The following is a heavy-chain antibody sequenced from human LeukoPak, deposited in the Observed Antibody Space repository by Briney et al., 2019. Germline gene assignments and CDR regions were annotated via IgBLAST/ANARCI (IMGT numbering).Heavy chain of an antibody. CDR1: GYTLNTYG. D-gene: IGHD6-19*01. CDR2: ISGYNDEK. Sequence: ASVKVSCKASGYTLNTYGVSWVRQAPGQGLERMGWISGYNDEKEFAQKFQGRVTMTTDASTNTAYMELRSLTYDDTAVYYCARDRDSIAVAGSPRYCDYWGQGSLVTVSS. J-gene: IGHJ4*02. CDR3: ARDRDSIAVAGSPRYCDY. V-gene: IGHV1-18*01.